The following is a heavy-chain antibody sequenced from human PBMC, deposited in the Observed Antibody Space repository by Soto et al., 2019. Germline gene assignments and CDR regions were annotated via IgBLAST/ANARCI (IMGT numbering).Heavy chain of an antibody. CDR2: INPNSGGT. J-gene: IGHJ2*01. CDR3: AIYSEAGWNYWYSDL. V-gene: IGHV1-2*02. CDR1: GYTFTGYY. D-gene: IGHD1-1*01. Sequence: ASVKVSCKASGYTFTGYYMHWVRQAPGQGLEWMGWINPNSGGTNYAQKFQGRVTMTRDTSISTAYMELSRLRSDDTAVYYCAIYSEAGWNYWYSDLWGPGTLVTVSS.